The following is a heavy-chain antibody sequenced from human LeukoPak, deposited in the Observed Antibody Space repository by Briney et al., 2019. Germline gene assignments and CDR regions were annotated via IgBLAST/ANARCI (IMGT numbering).Heavy chain of an antibody. CDR2: IIPIFGTA. V-gene: IGHV1-69*13. CDR3: ATRARDGYNWYYFDY. D-gene: IGHD5-24*01. CDR1: GGTFSSYA. J-gene: IGHJ4*02. Sequence: SVKVSXKASGGTFSSYAISWVRQAPGQGLEWMGGIIPIFGTANYAQKFQGRVTITADESTSTAYMELSSLRSEDTAVYYCATRARDGYNWYYFDYWGQGTLVTVSS.